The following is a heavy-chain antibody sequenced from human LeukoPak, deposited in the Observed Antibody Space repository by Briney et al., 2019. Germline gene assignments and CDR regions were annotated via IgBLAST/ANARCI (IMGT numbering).Heavy chain of an antibody. Sequence: SETLSLTCTVSGGSINSYYWSWIRQPPGKGLEWIGYIYYSGSTNYNPSLKSRVTISVDTSKNQFSLKLSSVTAADTAVYYCARGGSGLFDNWGQGTLVTVSS. CDR1: GGSINSYY. V-gene: IGHV4-59*08. CDR3: ARGGSGLFDN. J-gene: IGHJ4*02. CDR2: IYYSGST. D-gene: IGHD3-10*01.